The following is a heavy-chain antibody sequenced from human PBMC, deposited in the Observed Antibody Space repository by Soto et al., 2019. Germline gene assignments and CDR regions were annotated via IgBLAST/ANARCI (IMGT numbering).Heavy chain of an antibody. CDR1: GFTFSDYY. Sequence: GGSLRLSCAASGFTFSDYYMSWIRQAPGKGLECVSYISSSSSYTNYADSVKGRFTISRDNAKNSLYLQMNSLRAEDTAVYYCARFYDSSGYYPFDYWGQGTLVTVSS. J-gene: IGHJ4*02. CDR3: ARFYDSSGYYPFDY. D-gene: IGHD3-22*01. CDR2: ISSSSSYT. V-gene: IGHV3-11*06.